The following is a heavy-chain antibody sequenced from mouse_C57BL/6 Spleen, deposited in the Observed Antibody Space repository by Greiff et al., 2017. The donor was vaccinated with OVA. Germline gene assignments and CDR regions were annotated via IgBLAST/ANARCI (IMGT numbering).Heavy chain of an antibody. J-gene: IGHJ2*01. Sequence: EVKVVESEGGLVQPGSSMKLSCTASGFTFSDYYMAWVRQVPEKGLEWVANINYDGSSTYYLDSLKSRFIISRDNAKNILYLQMSSLKSEDTATYYCAREDGHSYYFDYWGQGTTLTVSS. CDR3: AREDGHSYYFDY. D-gene: IGHD2-3*01. CDR2: INYDGSST. V-gene: IGHV5-16*01. CDR1: GFTFSDYY.